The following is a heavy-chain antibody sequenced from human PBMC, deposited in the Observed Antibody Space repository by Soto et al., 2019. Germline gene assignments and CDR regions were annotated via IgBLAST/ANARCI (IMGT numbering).Heavy chain of an antibody. CDR1: GYNFKNYW. J-gene: IGHJ4*02. D-gene: IGHD1-26*01. CDR2: IYPADSNT. CDR3: ARGSGSYWTDF. Sequence: RGESLKISCEASGYNFKNYWIGWVRQMPGKGLEWMGIIYPADSNTRYSPSFEGQVTISADKSITTAYLQWSSLKASDTAMYYCARGSGSYWTDFWGQGALVTVSS. V-gene: IGHV5-51*01.